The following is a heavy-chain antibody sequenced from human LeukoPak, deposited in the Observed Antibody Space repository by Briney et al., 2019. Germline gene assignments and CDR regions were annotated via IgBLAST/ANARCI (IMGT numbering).Heavy chain of an antibody. J-gene: IGHJ5*02. CDR1: GFTFSSYG. V-gene: IGHV3-23*01. Sequence: GGSLRLSCAASGFTFSSYGMSWVRQAPGKGLEWVSAISGSGGSTYYANSVKGRFTISRDSSKNTMYLQMNSLRVEDTAMYYCGRDVGPWGQGTLVTVSS. CDR2: ISGSGGST. CDR3: GRDVGP.